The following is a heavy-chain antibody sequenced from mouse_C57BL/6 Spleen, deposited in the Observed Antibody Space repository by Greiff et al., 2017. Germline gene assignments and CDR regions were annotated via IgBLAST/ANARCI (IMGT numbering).Heavy chain of an antibody. Sequence: VQLQQSVAELVKPGASVKLSCTASGFNIKNSYMHWVKQRPEQGLEWIGRIVPANGNTKYAPKFQGKATITADTSSNTAYLQLSSLTSEDTAIXYWARYYYGSSYYAYWGQGTLVTVSA. CDR2: IVPANGNT. D-gene: IGHD1-1*01. CDR1: GFNIKNSY. V-gene: IGHV14-3*01. J-gene: IGHJ3*01. CDR3: ARYYYGSSYYAY.